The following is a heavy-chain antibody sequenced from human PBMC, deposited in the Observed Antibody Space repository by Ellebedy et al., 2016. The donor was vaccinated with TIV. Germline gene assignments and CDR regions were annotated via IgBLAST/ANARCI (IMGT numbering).Heavy chain of an antibody. V-gene: IGHV3-7*01. CDR3: ARRGSYGDYAVQVNSWFDR. D-gene: IGHD4-17*01. Sequence: GGSLRLSCAASGFSFRSYWMSWVRQAPGKGLEWVANIYQDGSTHYYVDSVKGRFTIPRDNAKNSLFLQMNSLRVEDTAVYYCARRGSYGDYAVQVNSWFDRWGRGTLVSVSS. CDR1: GFSFRSYW. CDR2: IYQDGSTH. J-gene: IGHJ5*02.